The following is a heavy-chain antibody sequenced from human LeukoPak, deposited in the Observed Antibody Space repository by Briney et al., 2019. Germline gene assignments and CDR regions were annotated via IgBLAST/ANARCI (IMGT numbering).Heavy chain of an antibody. D-gene: IGHD4-23*01. J-gene: IGHJ5*02. CDR2: IYASGST. Sequence: QPSETLSLTCTVSGGSINSYYWSWLRQPAERGLEWIGRIYASGSTTYNPSLRSRVAISMDTSKNQFSLRLTSVTAADTAVYYCTRDSGTTGVVKFDPWGQGILVTVSS. CDR3: TRDSGTTGVVKFDP. CDR1: GGSINSYY. V-gene: IGHV4-4*07.